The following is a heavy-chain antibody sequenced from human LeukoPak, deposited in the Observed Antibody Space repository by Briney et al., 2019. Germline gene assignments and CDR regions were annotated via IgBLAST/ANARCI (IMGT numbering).Heavy chain of an antibody. J-gene: IGHJ4*02. D-gene: IGHD2-2*02. CDR3: ATDPGYWSSTSCYTPSY. CDR1: GYTLTELS. CDR2: FDPEDGET. V-gene: IGHV1-24*01. Sequence: ASVKVSCKVSGYTLTELSMHWVRQAPGKGLEWMGGFDPEDGETIYAQKFQGRVTMTEDTSTDTAYMELSSLRSEDTAVYYCATDPGYWSSTSCYTPSYWGQGTLVTVSS.